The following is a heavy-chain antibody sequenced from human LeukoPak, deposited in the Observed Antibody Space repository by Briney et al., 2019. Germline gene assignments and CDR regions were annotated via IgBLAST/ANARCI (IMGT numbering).Heavy chain of an antibody. D-gene: IGHD2-2*01. J-gene: IGHJ5*02. V-gene: IGHV4-61*01. CDR2: IYYSGST. CDR3: ARRLTQYDCFDP. CDR1: GGSVSSGSYY. Sequence: SETLSLTCTVSGGSVSSGSYYWSWIRQPPGKGLEWIGNIYYSGSTNYNPSLKSRVTISVDTSKNQFSLKLSSVTPEDTAVYYCARRLTQYDCFDPWGQGILVTVSS.